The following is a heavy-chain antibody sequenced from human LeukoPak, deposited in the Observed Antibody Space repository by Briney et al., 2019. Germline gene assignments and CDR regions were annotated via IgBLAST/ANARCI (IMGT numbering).Heavy chain of an antibody. D-gene: IGHD6-19*01. CDR1: GYTFTSYG. J-gene: IGHJ4*02. Sequence: ASVKVSCKAFGYTFTSYGVSWVRQAPGQGLEWMGWISAYNGNTNYARKLQGRITMTTDTSTTTAYMELRSLRSGDTAVYYCARDQGTVLGKDYWGQGTLVTVSS. V-gene: IGHV1-18*01. CDR3: ARDQGTVLGKDY. CDR2: ISAYNGNT.